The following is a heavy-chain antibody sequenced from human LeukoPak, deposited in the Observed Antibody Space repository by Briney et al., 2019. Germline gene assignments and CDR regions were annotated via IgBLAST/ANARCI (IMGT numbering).Heavy chain of an antibody. CDR1: GYSFTSYW. V-gene: IGHV5-51*01. Sequence: GESLKISCKGSGYSFTSYWIGWVRQMPGRGLEWMGIIYPGDSDTRYSPSFQGQVTIPADKSISTAYLQWSSLKASDTAMYYCARYESGGSCLDAFDIWGQGTMVTVSS. J-gene: IGHJ3*02. CDR2: IYPGDSDT. D-gene: IGHD2-15*01. CDR3: ARYESGGSCLDAFDI.